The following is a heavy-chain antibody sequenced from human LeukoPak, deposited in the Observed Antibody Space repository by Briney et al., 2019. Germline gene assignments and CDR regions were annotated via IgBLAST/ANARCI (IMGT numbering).Heavy chain of an antibody. CDR2: FYTSGST. V-gene: IGHV4-4*07. CDR1: SASISSYY. CDR3: ARDLVTVTKGFDI. D-gene: IGHD4-17*01. J-gene: IGHJ3*02. Sequence: SETLSLTCTVSSASISSYYWSWIRQPAGKGLEWIGRFYTSGSTKYNPSLKSRVTMSVDTSKNQFSLKLNSVTAADTAVYYCARDLVTVTKGFDIWGQGTMVSVSS.